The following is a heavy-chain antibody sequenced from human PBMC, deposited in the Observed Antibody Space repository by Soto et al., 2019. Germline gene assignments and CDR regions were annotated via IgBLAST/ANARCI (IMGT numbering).Heavy chain of an antibody. D-gene: IGHD2-15*01. CDR2: IKSKTDGGTT. Sequence: PGGSLRLSCAASGFTFSRYAMSWVLQAPWKGLEWVGRIKSKTDGGTTDYAAPVQGRFTISRDDKKNTLYLHMNSVKNEDTVVYDCTALEYCSGGSCYEWYYYYGKDVWGQVITVTASS. CDR1: GFTFSRYA. J-gene: IGHJ6*02. CDR3: TALEYCSGGSCYEWYYYYGKDV. V-gene: IGHV3-15*01.